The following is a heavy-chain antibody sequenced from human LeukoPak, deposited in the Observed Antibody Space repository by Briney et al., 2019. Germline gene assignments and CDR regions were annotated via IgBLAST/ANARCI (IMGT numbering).Heavy chain of an antibody. D-gene: IGHD1-14*01. J-gene: IGHJ4*02. CDR2: INLNSGGT. CDR1: GCTFTGYY. Sequence: ASVKVSCKTSGCTFTGYYMHWMRQAPGQGLEWMGWINLNSGGTNYAQKFQGRVIMTRDTSTSTAYMELNRLRFDDTAVYYCASWAGGNEPIASFDYWGQGTLVTVSS. V-gene: IGHV1-2*02. CDR3: ASWAGGNEPIASFDY.